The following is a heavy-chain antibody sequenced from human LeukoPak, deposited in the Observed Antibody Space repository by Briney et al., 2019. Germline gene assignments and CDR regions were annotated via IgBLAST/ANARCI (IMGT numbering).Heavy chain of an antibody. Sequence: GESLRLSCAASGFTFSNYAMYWVRQAPGKGLEWVSSIDASGGATYYADFVKGRFTISRDNSKNTFYLQMNSLRAEDTAVYSCAKGSGSGWYGWFAPWGQGTLVTVSS. CDR1: GFTFSNYA. CDR3: AKGSGSGWYGWFAP. CDR2: IDASGGAT. V-gene: IGHV3-23*01. D-gene: IGHD6-19*01. J-gene: IGHJ5*02.